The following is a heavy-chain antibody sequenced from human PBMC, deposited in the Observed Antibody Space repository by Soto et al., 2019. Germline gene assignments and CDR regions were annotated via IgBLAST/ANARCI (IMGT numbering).Heavy chain of an antibody. D-gene: IGHD4-17*01. CDR3: ARIDYGGNTQYFQH. CDR2: ISAYNGNT. CDR1: GYTFTSYG. Sequence: ASVKDSCKASGYTFTSYGISWVRQAPGQGLEWMGWISAYNGNTNYAQKLQGRVTMTTDTSTSTAYMELRSLRSDDTAVYYCARIDYGGNTQYFQHWGQGTLVTVSS. J-gene: IGHJ1*01. V-gene: IGHV1-18*01.